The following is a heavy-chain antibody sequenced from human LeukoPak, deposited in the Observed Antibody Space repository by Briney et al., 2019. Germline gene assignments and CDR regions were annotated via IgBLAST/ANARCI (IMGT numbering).Heavy chain of an antibody. J-gene: IGHJ5*02. CDR1: GGSFSGYY. Sequence: SETLSLTCAVYGGSFSGYYWSWIRQPPGKGLGWIGEINHSGSTNYNPSLKSRVTISVDTSKNQFSLKLTSVTAADAAVYYCASTRLIAAAERSMDWFDPWGQGTLVTVSS. D-gene: IGHD6-13*01. CDR2: INHSGST. CDR3: ASTRLIAAAERSMDWFDP. V-gene: IGHV4-34*01.